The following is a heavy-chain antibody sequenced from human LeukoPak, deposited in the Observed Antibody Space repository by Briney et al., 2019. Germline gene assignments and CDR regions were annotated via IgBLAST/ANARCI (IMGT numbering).Heavy chain of an antibody. CDR1: GGSISSSNW. Sequence: PSETLSLTCAVSGGSISSSNWWRLVRQPPGKGLGWIGVVYHGRSTYYKASLKSRVTISVDKSKNKFSLKLNSVTAADTAVYYCARDCGGDCYCFDYWGQGTLVTVSS. V-gene: IGHV4-4*02. D-gene: IGHD2-21*02. J-gene: IGHJ4*02. CDR3: ARDCGGDCYCFDY. CDR2: VYHGRST.